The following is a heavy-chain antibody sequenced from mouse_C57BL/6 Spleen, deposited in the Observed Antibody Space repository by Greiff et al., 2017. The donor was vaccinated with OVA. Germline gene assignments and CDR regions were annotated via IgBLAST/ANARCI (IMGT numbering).Heavy chain of an antibody. CDR2: IYPGDGDT. V-gene: IGHV1-82*01. Sequence: QVQLQQSGPELVKPGASVKISCKASGYAFSSSWMNWVKQRPGKGLEWIGRIYPGDGDTNYNGKFKGKATLTADKSSSTAYMQLSSLTSEDSAVYFCAIYSNYSVAYWGQGTLVTVSA. CDR3: AIYSNYSVAY. D-gene: IGHD2-5*01. CDR1: GYAFSSSW. J-gene: IGHJ3*01.